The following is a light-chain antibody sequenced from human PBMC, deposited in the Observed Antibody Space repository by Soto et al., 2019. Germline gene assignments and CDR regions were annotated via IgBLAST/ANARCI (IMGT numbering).Light chain of an antibody. CDR2: DAS. Sequence: EIVLTQSPATLSLSPGERATLSCRASQSVSSYLAWYQQKPGQAPRLLIYDASNRATGIPARFSGSGSGTDFTLTISSLEPEDFAVYYCQQRRNFGGGTKV. CDR1: QSVSSY. J-gene: IGKJ4*01. CDR3: QQRRN. V-gene: IGKV3-11*01.